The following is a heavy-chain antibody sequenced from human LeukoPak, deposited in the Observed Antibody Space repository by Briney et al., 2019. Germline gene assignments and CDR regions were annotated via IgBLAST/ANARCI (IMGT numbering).Heavy chain of an antibody. J-gene: IGHJ4*02. CDR2: ISSSGSTI. CDR1: GFTFSSYE. CDR3: ARDAWGGFDY. V-gene: IGHV3-48*03. Sequence: GRSLRLSCAASGFTFSSYEMNWARQAPGKGLDWVSYISSSGSTIYYADSVKGRFTTSRDNAKNSLYLQMNSLRAEDTAVYYCARDAWGGFDYWGQGTLVTVSS. D-gene: IGHD3-16*01.